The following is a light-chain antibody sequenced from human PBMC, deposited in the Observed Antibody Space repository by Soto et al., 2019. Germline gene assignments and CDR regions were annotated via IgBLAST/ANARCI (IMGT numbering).Light chain of an antibody. CDR3: QQYYRAPPA. CDR1: QSVLYSSKNNNY. V-gene: IGKV4-1*01. Sequence: DIMVTQSPDSLAVSLGERATFNCKSSQSVLYSSKNNNYLAWYQHKSGQPPKLLIYWASTRESGVPDRFSGSGSGTDFTLTISSVQAEDVAVYYCQQYYRAPPAFGQGTKLEIK. J-gene: IGKJ2*01. CDR2: WAS.